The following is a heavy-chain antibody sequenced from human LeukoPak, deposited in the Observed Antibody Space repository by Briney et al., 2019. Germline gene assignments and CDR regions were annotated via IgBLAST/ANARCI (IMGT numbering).Heavy chain of an antibody. V-gene: IGHV3-23*01. Sequence: GGSLRLSCAASGLTFNIYALSWVRQAPGKGLEWISTISATGRSTYYTDSVKGRFTISRDNSKNILFLQMSSLRAEDTATYYCAKEGILSETPLCDRGQGTLVTVSS. CDR2: ISATGRST. CDR3: AKEGILSETPLCD. CDR1: GLTFNIYA. J-gene: IGHJ4*02. D-gene: IGHD3-10*01.